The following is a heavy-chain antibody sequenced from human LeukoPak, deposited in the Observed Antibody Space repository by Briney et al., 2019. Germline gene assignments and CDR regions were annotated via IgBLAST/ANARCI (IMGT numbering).Heavy chain of an antibody. Sequence: GGSLRLSCAASGFTFSSYGMNWVRQAPGKGLEWLSYLSNTNMIHYAESVKGRFTIPRDNAKNSLYLQMNSLRAEDTAVYYCARGVVAVAGTWYFDYWGQGTLVTVSS. V-gene: IGHV3-48*04. CDR2: LSNTNMI. CDR3: ARGVVAVAGTWYFDY. D-gene: IGHD6-19*01. CDR1: GFTFSSYG. J-gene: IGHJ4*02.